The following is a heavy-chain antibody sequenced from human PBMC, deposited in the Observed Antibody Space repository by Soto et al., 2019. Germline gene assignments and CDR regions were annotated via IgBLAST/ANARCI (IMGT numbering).Heavy chain of an antibody. CDR3: ARAWTAAAGWANWFDL. J-gene: IGHJ5*02. D-gene: IGHD6-13*01. CDR1: GGSIGGVGYY. V-gene: IGHV4-31*03. Sequence: QLQLQESGPGLVEPSQTLSLTCTVSGGSIGGVGYYWSWIRQNPGKGLEWIGYIFHDGTTYYNPSLKSRLTISVDTSKTQFSLKLNSVTAADTAVYYCARAWTAAAGWANWFDLWGQGTLVTVSS. CDR2: IFHDGTT.